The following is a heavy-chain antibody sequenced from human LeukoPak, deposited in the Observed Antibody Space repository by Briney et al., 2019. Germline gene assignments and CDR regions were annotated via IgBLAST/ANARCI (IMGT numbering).Heavy chain of an antibody. D-gene: IGHD4-11*01. CDR3: ARDSRTTPFDY. CDR1: GFTVSSNY. Sequence: GGSLRLSCAASGFTVSSNYMSWVRQAPGKGLEWVSVIYSGGSTYYADSVKGRFTISRDNSKNTLYLQMNSLGAEDTAVYYCARDSRTTPFDYWGQGTLVTVSS. V-gene: IGHV3-66*02. CDR2: IYSGGST. J-gene: IGHJ4*02.